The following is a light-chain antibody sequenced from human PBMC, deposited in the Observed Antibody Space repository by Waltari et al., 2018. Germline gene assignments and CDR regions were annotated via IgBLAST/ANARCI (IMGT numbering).Light chain of an antibody. Sequence: DIQMNQSPSSVSAPIGDSVTITCRASQGIRSWLAWYQQKPGKAPKLLIYAASTLQSGVPSRFSGSGSGTDFTLTISSLQPEDFATYYCQQAHTFPPTFGPGTKEHIQ. CDR2: AAS. CDR3: QQAHTFPPT. CDR1: QGIRSW. V-gene: IGKV1-12*01. J-gene: IGKJ3*01.